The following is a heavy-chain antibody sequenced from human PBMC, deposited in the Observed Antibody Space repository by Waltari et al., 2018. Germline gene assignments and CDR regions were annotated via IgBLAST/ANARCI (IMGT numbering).Heavy chain of an antibody. CDR1: GFTFSSYA. J-gene: IGHJ4*02. CDR2: ISGSGGST. V-gene: IGHV3-23*01. Sequence: EVQLLESGGGLVQPGGSLRLSCAASGFTFSSYAMSWVRQAPGKGLEWVSAISGSGGSTYYADSVKGRFTISRDNSKNTLYLQMNSLRAEDTAVYYCAKVRDKHYDFYRYFDYWGQGTLVTVSS. D-gene: IGHD3-3*01. CDR3: AKVRDKHYDFYRYFDY.